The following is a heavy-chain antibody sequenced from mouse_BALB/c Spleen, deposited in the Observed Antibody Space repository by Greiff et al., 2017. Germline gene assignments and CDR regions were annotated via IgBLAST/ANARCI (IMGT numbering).Heavy chain of an antibody. CDR3: ARVYCRYDVPY. V-gene: IGHV3-6*02. CDR2: ISYDGSN. D-gene: IGHD2-14*01. J-gene: IGHJ3*01. Sequence: EVQLQQSGPGLVQPSQSLSLTCSVSGYSFTSGSFWYCIRQSPGNKLEWMGYISYDGSNNYNPSLKNRISITRDTTKNQFFLKLNSVTTEDTATYYCARVYCRYDVPYWGQGTLVTVSA. CDR1: GYSFTSGSF.